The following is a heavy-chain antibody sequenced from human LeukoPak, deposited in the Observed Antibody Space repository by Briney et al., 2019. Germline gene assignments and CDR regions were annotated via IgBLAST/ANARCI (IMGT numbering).Heavy chain of an antibody. CDR1: GGSVSSSSYY. J-gene: IGHJ5*02. Sequence: SETLSLTCTVSGGSVSSSSYYWGWIRQPPGKGLEWIGTIYYSGSTYYNPSLESRVTISVDTSKNQFSLKLSSVTAADTAVYYCARTLFFCSGGSCPYPRSWFDPWGQGTLVTVSS. CDR3: ARTLFFCSGGSCPYPRSWFDP. D-gene: IGHD2-15*01. V-gene: IGHV4-39*07. CDR2: IYYSGST.